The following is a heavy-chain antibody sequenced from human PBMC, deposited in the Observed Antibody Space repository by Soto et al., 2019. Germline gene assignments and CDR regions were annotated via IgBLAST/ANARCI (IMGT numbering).Heavy chain of an antibody. D-gene: IGHD3-3*01. J-gene: IGHJ6*02. V-gene: IGHV4-34*01. CDR3: ARGGADDFWSGYYYYYYYGMDV. Sequence: PSETLSLTCAVYGGSFSGHYWSWIRQPPGKGLEWIGEINHSGSTNYNPSLKSRVTISVDTSKNQFSLKLSSVTAADTAVYYCARGGADDFWSGYYYYYYYGMDVWGQGTTVTVSS. CDR1: GGSFSGHY. CDR2: INHSGST.